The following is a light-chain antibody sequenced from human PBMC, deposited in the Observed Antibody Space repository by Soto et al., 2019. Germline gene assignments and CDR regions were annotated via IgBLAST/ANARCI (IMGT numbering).Light chain of an antibody. Sequence: DIVMTQSPDSLAVSLGERATINCKSSQSVLYSSNNKNYLAWYQQRPGQPPKLLIYWASTRESGVPDRFSGSGSGTDFTLTITSLQAEDGAVYYCQQYESTPPTFGQGNKLEI. CDR1: QSVLYSSNNKNY. J-gene: IGKJ2*01. CDR2: WAS. V-gene: IGKV4-1*01. CDR3: QQYESTPPT.